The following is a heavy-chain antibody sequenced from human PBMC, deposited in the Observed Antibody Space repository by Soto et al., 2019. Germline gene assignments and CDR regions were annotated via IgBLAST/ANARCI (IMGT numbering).Heavy chain of an antibody. D-gene: IGHD3-22*01. V-gene: IGHV4-31*03. Sequence: NPSETLSLTCTVSGGSISSSSYYWGWIRQHPGKGLEWIGYIYYSGSTYYNPSLKSRVTISVDTSKNQFSLKLSSVTAADTAVYYCARRDYYDSSGYLTWGQGTLVTVSS. CDR3: ARRDYYDSSGYLT. J-gene: IGHJ5*02. CDR2: IYYSGST. CDR1: GGSISSSSYY.